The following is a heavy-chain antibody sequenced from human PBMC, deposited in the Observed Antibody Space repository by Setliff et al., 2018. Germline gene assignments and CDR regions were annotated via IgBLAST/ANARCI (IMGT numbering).Heavy chain of an antibody. J-gene: IGHJ5*02. D-gene: IGHD6-6*01. CDR1: GFTFTDYL. Sequence: ASVKVSCKASGFTFTDYLMNWMRQAPEQGLEWMGWNSVYAQKLQGRVTMTTDTSTSTGYMELRSLISDDTAVYYCAKEGNKYGYSSGWFDPWGQGTLVTVSS. V-gene: IGHV1-18*01. CDR2: NSVY. CDR3: AKEGNKYGYSSGWFDP.